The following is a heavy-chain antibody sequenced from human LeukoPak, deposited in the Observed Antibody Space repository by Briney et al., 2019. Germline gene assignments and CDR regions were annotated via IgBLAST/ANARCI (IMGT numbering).Heavy chain of an antibody. Sequence: SETLSLTCSVSGGFNTHYYWSWIRQPPGKGLEWIGYIYYSGSTNYNPSLKSRVTISVDTSKNQFSLKLSSVTAADTAVYYCARDTMVRGALSYYYYYYMDVWGKGTTVTVSS. J-gene: IGHJ6*03. CDR2: IYYSGST. CDR1: GGFNTHYY. CDR3: ARDTMVRGALSYYYYYYMDV. V-gene: IGHV4-59*01. D-gene: IGHD3-10*01.